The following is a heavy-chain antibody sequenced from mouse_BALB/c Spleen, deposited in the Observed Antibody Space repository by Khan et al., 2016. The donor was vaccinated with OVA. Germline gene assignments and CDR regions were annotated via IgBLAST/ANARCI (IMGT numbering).Heavy chain of an antibody. CDR2: IDPYNGGT. V-gene: IGHV1S135*01. Sequence: VQLQQSGPELVKPGASVKVSCKASGYSFTDYNVFWVKQSLGKSLEWIGYIDPYNGGTNYNQKFMGKATLTVDKSSSTAFMHLNRLTSEDSAVYYCALIYHYGSGFDYWGQGTTLTVSS. J-gene: IGHJ2*01. D-gene: IGHD1-1*01. CDR1: GYSFTDYN. CDR3: ALIYHYGSGFDY.